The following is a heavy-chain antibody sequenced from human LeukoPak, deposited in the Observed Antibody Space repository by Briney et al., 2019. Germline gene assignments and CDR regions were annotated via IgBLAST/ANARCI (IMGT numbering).Heavy chain of an antibody. J-gene: IGHJ4*02. CDR2: ISAYNGNT. CDR3: ARDHFSHGVAVAGTD. V-gene: IGHV1-18*01. CDR1: GYTFTSYG. Sequence: GASVKVSCKASGYTFTSYGISWVRQAPGQGLEWMGWISAYNGNTNYAQKLQGRVTMTTDTSTSTAYMELRSLRSDDTAVYYCARDHFSHGVAVAGTDWGQGTLVTVSS. D-gene: IGHD6-19*01.